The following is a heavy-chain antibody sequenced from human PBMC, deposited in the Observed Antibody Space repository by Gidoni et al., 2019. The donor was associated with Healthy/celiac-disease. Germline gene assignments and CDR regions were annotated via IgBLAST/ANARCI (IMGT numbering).Heavy chain of an antibody. Sequence: EVQLLESGGGLVQPGGSLRLSCAASGFTFSSYAMSWVRQAPGKGLEWVSAISGSGGSTYYADSVKGRFTISRDNSKNTLYLQMNSLRAEDTAVYYCAKDLIFGVDSVLYYFDYWGQGTLVTVSS. CDR3: AKDLIFGVDSVLYYFDY. CDR2: ISGSGGST. D-gene: IGHD3-3*01. CDR1: GFTFSSYA. V-gene: IGHV3-23*01. J-gene: IGHJ4*02.